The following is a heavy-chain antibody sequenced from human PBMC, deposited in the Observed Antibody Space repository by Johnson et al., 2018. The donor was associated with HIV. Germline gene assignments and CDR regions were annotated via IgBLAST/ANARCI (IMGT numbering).Heavy chain of an antibody. Sequence: QVQLVESGGGVVQPGRSLRLSCAASGFTFSSYGMHWARQAPGKGLEWVAVISYDGSNKYYADSVKGRFTISRDNSKNTLYLQMNSLRAEDTAVYYCARGTGTDDAFDVWGQGTMVTVSS. V-gene: IGHV3-30*03. CDR2: ISYDGSNK. D-gene: IGHD1-1*01. CDR3: ARGTGTDDAFDV. CDR1: GFTFSSYG. J-gene: IGHJ3*01.